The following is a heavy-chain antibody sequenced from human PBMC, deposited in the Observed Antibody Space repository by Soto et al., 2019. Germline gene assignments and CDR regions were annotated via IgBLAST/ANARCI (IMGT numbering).Heavy chain of an antibody. J-gene: IGHJ6*02. V-gene: IGHV4-61*01. Sequence: PSETLSLTCTVSGGSVSSGSYYWSWIRQPPGKGLEWIGYIYYSGSTNYNPSLKSRVTISVDTSKNQFSLKLSSVTAADTAVYYCARVCFLSGYEFYYYYGMDVWGQGTTVTVSS. CDR1: GGSVSSGSYY. D-gene: IGHD5-12*01. CDR2: IYYSGST. CDR3: ARVCFLSGYEFYYYYGMDV.